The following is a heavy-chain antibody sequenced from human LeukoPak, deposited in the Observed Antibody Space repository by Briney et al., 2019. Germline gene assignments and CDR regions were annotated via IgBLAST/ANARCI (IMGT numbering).Heavy chain of an antibody. J-gene: IGHJ4*02. Sequence: ASVKVSCKASGYTFTGYGNSWVRQAPGQGLEWMGWISAYNGNTNYAQKLQGRVTMTTDTSTSTAYMELRSLRSDDTAVYYCASLVGAIDGDYFDYWGQGTLVTVSS. CDR1: GYTFTGYG. CDR3: ASLVGAIDGDYFDY. V-gene: IGHV1-18*01. CDR2: ISAYNGNT. D-gene: IGHD1-26*01.